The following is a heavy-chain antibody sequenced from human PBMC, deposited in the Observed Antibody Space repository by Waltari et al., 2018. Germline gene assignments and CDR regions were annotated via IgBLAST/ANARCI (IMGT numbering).Heavy chain of an antibody. CDR1: GYTFTNYA. CDR3: TREVVPAATIVVNWFDP. D-gene: IGHD2-2*01. V-gene: IGHV7-4-1*02. Sequence: QVQLVQSGSELKKPGASVKVSCKASGYTFTNYAINWVRQAPGQGLELMGWIITGTGNPTYAQGFRGRFVFSWDTSVSTAYLQINNLQADDTAVYYCTREVVPAATIVVNWFDPWGQGTLVTVSS. CDR2: IITGTGNP. J-gene: IGHJ5*02.